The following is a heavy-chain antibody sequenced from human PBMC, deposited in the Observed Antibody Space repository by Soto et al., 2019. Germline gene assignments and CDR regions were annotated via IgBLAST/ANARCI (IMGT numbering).Heavy chain of an antibody. D-gene: IGHD2-2*01. V-gene: IGHV2-5*02. CDR3: ARRDCSSTSCYHWFDP. CDR1: GFSLSTSGVG. Sequence: SGPTLVNPTQTLTLTCTFSGFSLSTSGVGVGWIRQPPGKALEWLALIYWDDDKRYSPSLKSRLTITKDTSKNQVVLTMTNMDPVDTATYYCARRDCSSTSCYHWFDPWGQGTLVTVSS. CDR2: IYWDDDK. J-gene: IGHJ5*02.